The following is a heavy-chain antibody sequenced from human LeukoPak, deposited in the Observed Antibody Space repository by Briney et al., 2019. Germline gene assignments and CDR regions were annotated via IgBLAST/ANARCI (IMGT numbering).Heavy chain of an antibody. CDR2: ISYDGSNK. J-gene: IGHJ4*02. CDR3: ARDLSGY. V-gene: IGHV3-30*03. D-gene: IGHD3-3*02. Sequence: GRSLRLSCAASGFTFSSYGMHWVRQAPGKGLEWVAVISYDGSNKYYADSVKGRFTISRDNSKNTLYLQMNSLRAEDTAVYYCARDLSGYWGQGTLVTVSS. CDR1: GFTFSSYG.